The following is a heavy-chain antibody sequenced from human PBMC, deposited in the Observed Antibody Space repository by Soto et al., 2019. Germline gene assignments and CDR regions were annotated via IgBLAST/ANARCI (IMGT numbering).Heavy chain of an antibody. D-gene: IGHD2-15*01. Sequence: SETLSLTCAVSGGSISSGGYSWSWILQPPGKGLEWIGYINHSGRTYYNPSLKSRVTISVDRSKNQFSLKLSSVTAADTAVYYRARCRSGWVSWFDPWGQGTLVTVSS. CDR3: ARCRSGWVSWFDP. V-gene: IGHV4-30-2*01. J-gene: IGHJ5*02. CDR1: GGSISSGGYS. CDR2: INHSGRT.